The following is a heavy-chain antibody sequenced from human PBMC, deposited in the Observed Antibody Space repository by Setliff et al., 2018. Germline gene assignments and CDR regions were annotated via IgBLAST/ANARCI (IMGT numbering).Heavy chain of an antibody. Sequence: SETLSLTCTVSGGPVTRTTTFWGWVRQTPGKGLEWIGSTYDSGSTYYNPSLKSRVTISIDASKNQFSLKLDSVTAADTAVYYCARTDDYYNFYAYWGQGTLVTVSS. CDR2: TYDSGST. V-gene: IGHV4-39*07. CDR1: GGPVTRTTTF. J-gene: IGHJ4*02. CDR3: ARTDDYYNFYAY. D-gene: IGHD3-3*01.